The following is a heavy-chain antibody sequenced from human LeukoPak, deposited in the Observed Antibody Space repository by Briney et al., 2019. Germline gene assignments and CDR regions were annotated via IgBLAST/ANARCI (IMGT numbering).Heavy chain of an antibody. CDR1: GGSISSGDYY. J-gene: IGHJ6*02. V-gene: IGHV4-30-4*01. D-gene: IGHD2-2*01. Sequence: NPSETLSLTCTVSGGSISSGDYYWSWIRQPPGKGLAWIGYIYYSGSTYYNPSLKSRVTISVDTSKNQFSLKLSSVTAADTAVYYCARVGPAAVSYYYGMDVWGQGTTVTVSS. CDR3: ARVGPAAVSYYYGMDV. CDR2: IYYSGST.